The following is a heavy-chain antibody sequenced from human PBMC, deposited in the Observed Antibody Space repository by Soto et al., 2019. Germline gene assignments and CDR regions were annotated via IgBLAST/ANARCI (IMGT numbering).Heavy chain of an antibody. Sequence: GGSLRLFCAASGFTFSSYAMSWVRQAPGKGLEWVSAISGSGGSTYYADSVKGRFTISRDNSKNTLYLQMNSLRAEDTAVYYCAKSIAARPRYYGMDVWGQGTTVTVS. CDR3: AKSIAARPRYYGMDV. J-gene: IGHJ6*02. CDR2: ISGSGGST. V-gene: IGHV3-23*01. CDR1: GFTFSSYA. D-gene: IGHD6-6*01.